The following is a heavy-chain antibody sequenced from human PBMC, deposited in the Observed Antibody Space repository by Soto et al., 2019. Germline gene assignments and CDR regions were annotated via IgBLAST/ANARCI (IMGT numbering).Heavy chain of an antibody. CDR3: AREAYYYGSGSDTGSWLDP. J-gene: IGHJ5*02. CDR2: ISSSSSYI. Sequence: GGSLRLSCAASGFTFRSYSMNWVRQAPGKGLEWVSSISSSSSYIYYADSVKGRFTIPRDNAKNSLDLQMNSLRAEDTAVYYCAREAYYYGSGSDTGSWLDPWGQGALVTVSS. V-gene: IGHV3-21*01. CDR1: GFTFRSYS. D-gene: IGHD3-10*01.